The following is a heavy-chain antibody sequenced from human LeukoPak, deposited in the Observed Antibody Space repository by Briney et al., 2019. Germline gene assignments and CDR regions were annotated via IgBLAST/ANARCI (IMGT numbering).Heavy chain of an antibody. CDR3: AKDLDKAVAGTFFY. D-gene: IGHD6-19*01. Sequence: GGSLRLSCAASGFTFSSYWVTWVRQAPGKGLEWVANINQDGSERFYVDSVKGRFTISRDNANNSLYLQMNSLRAEDTAVYYCAKDLDKAVAGTFFYWGQGTLVTVSS. V-gene: IGHV3-7*03. CDR2: INQDGSER. CDR1: GFTFSSYW. J-gene: IGHJ4*02.